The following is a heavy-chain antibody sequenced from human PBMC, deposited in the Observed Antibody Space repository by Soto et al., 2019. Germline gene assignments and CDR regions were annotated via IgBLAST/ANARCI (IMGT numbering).Heavy chain of an antibody. Sequence: EVQLVETGGGLIQPGGSLRLSCAASGFTVSSNYMTWVRQAPGKGLEWVSFIYSGGSTYYADSVKGRFTISRDNSKNTLYLQMNSLRAEDTAVYYCLRAPRDGYNNYYFDSWGQGTLVTVSS. V-gene: IGHV3-53*02. CDR1: GFTVSSNY. CDR3: LRAPRDGYNNYYFDS. CDR2: IYSGGST. J-gene: IGHJ4*02. D-gene: IGHD4-4*01.